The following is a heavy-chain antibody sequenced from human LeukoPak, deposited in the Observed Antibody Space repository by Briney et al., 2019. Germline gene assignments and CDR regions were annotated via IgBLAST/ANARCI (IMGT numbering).Heavy chain of an antibody. CDR1: GGSISTYY. Sequence: PSETLSLTCTLSGGSISTYYWSWIRQPPGKGLEWIGYIYHSGSTNYNPPLKSRVTISVDTSKNQFSLKLSSVTAADTAVYYCARGGGYASPIGYWGQGALVIVSS. CDR3: ARGGGYASPIGY. CDR2: IYHSGST. D-gene: IGHD5-12*01. J-gene: IGHJ4*02. V-gene: IGHV4-59*01.